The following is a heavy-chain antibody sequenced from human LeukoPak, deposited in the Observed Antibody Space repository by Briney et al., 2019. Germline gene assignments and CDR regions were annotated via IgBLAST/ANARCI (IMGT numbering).Heavy chain of an antibody. J-gene: IGHJ4*02. D-gene: IGHD1-7*01. CDR2: IYYSGST. Sequence: SETLSLTCTVSGGSISSGGYYWSWIRQHPGKGLEWIGYIYYSGSTYYNPPLKSRVTISVDTSKNQFSLMLSSVTAADTAVYYCARVPKKTGTLDYWGQGTLVTVSS. V-gene: IGHV4-31*03. CDR3: ARVPKKTGTLDY. CDR1: GGSISSGGYY.